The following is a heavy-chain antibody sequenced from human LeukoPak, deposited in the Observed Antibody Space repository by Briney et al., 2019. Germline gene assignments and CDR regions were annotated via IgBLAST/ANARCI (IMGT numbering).Heavy chain of an antibody. J-gene: IGHJ3*02. CDR1: GYTFSSYG. Sequence: GGSLRLSCVASGYTFSSYGMHWVRQAPGKGLEWVTFRWYDGSSKHYADSVKGRFTISRDNSKNTLYLQMNSLRAEDTAVYYCTNHPAKYYDSSGSDAFDIWGQGTMVTVSS. V-gene: IGHV3-30*02. CDR2: RWYDGSSK. D-gene: IGHD3-22*01. CDR3: TNHPAKYYDSSGSDAFDI.